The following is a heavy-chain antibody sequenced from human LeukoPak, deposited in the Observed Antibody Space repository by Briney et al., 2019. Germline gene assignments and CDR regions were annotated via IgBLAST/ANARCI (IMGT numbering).Heavy chain of an antibody. CDR1: GGSISSYY. CDR2: MYYSGST. D-gene: IGHD3-16*02. Sequence: SETLSLTCTVSGGSISSYYWSWIRQPPGKGLEWIGYMYYSGSTNYNTSLKSRVTISVDTSKNQFSLKLSSVTAADTAVYYCAMTVTYYDYVWGSYRLNWFDPWGQGTLVTVSS. J-gene: IGHJ5*02. V-gene: IGHV4-59*01. CDR3: AMTVTYYDYVWGSYRLNWFDP.